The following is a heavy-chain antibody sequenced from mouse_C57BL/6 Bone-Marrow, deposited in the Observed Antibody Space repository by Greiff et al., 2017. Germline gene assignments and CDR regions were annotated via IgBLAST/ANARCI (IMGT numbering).Heavy chain of an antibody. V-gene: IGHV2-2*01. CDR3: ARRTTTMVTPYYAMDY. CDR1: GFSLTSYG. J-gene: IGHJ4*01. D-gene: IGHD2-2*01. Sequence: VQVVESGPGLVQPSQSLSITCTVSGFSLTSYGVHWVRQSPGTGLEWLGVIWSGGSTDYNAAFISRLSISKDNSKSQVFFRMNSLQADDTSIYYCARRTTTMVTPYYAMDYWGQGTSVTVSS. CDR2: IWSGGST.